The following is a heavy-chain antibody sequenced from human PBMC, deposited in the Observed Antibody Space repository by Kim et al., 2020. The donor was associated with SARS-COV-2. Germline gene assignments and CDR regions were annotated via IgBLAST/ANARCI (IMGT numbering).Heavy chain of an antibody. Sequence: SETLSLTCTVSGGSISSYYWSWIRQPPGKGLEWIGYIYYSGSTNYNPSLKSRVTISVDTSKNQFSLKLSSVTAADTAVYYCARLQWLPSGGDYWGQGTLVTVSS. CDR1: GGSISSYY. J-gene: IGHJ4*02. V-gene: IGHV4-59*08. D-gene: IGHD6-19*01. CDR2: IYYSGST. CDR3: ARLQWLPSGGDY.